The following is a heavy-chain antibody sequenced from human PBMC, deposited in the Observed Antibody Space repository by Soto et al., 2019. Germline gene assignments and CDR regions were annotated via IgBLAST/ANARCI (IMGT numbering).Heavy chain of an antibody. CDR3: ARDLGGCSAGSCRYNGLDP. V-gene: IGHV1-69*01. Sequence: QVQLVQSGAEVKKPGSSVKVSCKASGATFSSYAISWVRQAPGHGLEWMGGIIPLYGTTNYAQKFQDRVTITADESTSTAYMELSRLTSDVTAVYYCARDLGGCSAGSCRYNGLDPWGQGTLVTVSS. D-gene: IGHD2-15*01. CDR2: IIPLYGTT. J-gene: IGHJ5*02. CDR1: GATFSSYA.